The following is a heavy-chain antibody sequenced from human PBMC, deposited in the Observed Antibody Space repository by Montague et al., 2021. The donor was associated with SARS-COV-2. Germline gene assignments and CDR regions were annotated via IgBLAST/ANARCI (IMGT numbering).Heavy chain of an antibody. Sequence: PALVKPTQALTLTCTFSGFSRSTSGLCVSWIRQPPGKALEWLTLIDWDDDKYYSTSLKTRLTISKDTSKNQVVLTMTNMDPVDTATYYCARGYGTTVVTRAFDYWGQGTPVTVSS. CDR1: GFSRSTSGLC. CDR3: ARGYGTTVVTRAFDY. CDR2: IDWDDDK. J-gene: IGHJ4*02. V-gene: IGHV2-70*01. D-gene: IGHD4-23*01.